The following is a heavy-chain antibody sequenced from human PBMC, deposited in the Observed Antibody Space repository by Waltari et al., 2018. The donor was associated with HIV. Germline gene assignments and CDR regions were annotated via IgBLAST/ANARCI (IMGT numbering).Heavy chain of an antibody. D-gene: IGHD5-18*01. CDR3: ARAPTTSLSLIQGF. J-gene: IGHJ4*02. CDR2: VSFDSSDF. V-gene: IGHV3-30*03. Sequence: VESGGDVVQPGRSLRMSCSAYGFTFRNYGMHWVRQSPGKGLEWVAFVSFDSSDFYYADSVKGRFTVSRDNSKNTLFLQMDNLKSEDTALYYCARAPTTSLSLIQGFWGQGTLVTVSS. CDR1: GFTFRNYG.